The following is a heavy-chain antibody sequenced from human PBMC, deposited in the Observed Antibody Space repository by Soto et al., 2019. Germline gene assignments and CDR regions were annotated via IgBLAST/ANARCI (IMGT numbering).Heavy chain of an antibody. V-gene: IGHV4-59*01. CDR3: ARDTYYDFWSGHWGMDV. CDR1: GGSISSYY. CDR2: IYYSGST. J-gene: IGHJ6*02. D-gene: IGHD3-3*01. Sequence: PSETLSLTCTVSGGSISSYYWSWIRQPPGKGLEWIGYIYYSGSTNYNPSLKSRVTISVDTSKNQFSLKLSSVTAADTAVYYCARDTYYDFWSGHWGMDVWGQGTTVTVSS.